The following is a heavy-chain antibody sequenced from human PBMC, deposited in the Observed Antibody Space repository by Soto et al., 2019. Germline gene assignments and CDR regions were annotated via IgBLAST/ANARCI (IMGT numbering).Heavy chain of an antibody. D-gene: IGHD1-26*01. CDR3: AGELHYYYYGMDV. V-gene: IGHV3-30-3*01. Sequence: GGSLRLSCAASGFTFSSYAMHWVRQAPGKGLEWVAVISYDGSNKYYADSVKGRFTISRDNSKNTLYLQMNGLRAEDTAVYYCAGELHYYYYGMDVWGQGTTVTVSS. CDR1: GFTFSSYA. J-gene: IGHJ6*02. CDR2: ISYDGSNK.